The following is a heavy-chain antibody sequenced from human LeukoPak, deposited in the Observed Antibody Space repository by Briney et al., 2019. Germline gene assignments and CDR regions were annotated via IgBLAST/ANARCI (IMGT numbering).Heavy chain of an antibody. CDR1: GVSFSGYY. CDR2: INHSGST. CDR3: ARARRRSVVATNAATDY. D-gene: IGHD5-24*01. Sequence: SETLSLTCAVYGVSFSGYYWSWIRQPPGKGLEWIGEINHSGSTNYNPSLKSRVTISVDTSKNQFSLKLSSVTAADTAVYYCARARRRSVVATNAATDYWGQGTLVTVSS. V-gene: IGHV4-34*01. J-gene: IGHJ4*02.